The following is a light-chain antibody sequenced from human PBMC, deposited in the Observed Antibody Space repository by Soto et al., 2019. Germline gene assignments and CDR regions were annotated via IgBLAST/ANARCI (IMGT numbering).Light chain of an antibody. CDR2: GAS. CDR3: QQYDNWPWT. J-gene: IGKJ1*01. Sequence: EIVMTQSPATLSVSPGERATLSCRASQSVSSNLAWYQQKPGQAPRLLFYGASTRATGIPGRFSGSGSGTEFPLTISSLQSEDFAVYYCQQYDNWPWTFGQGTKVEIK. CDR1: QSVSSN. V-gene: IGKV3-15*01.